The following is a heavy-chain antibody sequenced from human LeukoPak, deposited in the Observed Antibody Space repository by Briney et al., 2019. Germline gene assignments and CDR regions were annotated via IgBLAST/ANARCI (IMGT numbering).Heavy chain of an antibody. CDR2: IWYDGSNK. D-gene: IGHD6-19*01. V-gene: IGHV3-33*01. J-gene: IGHJ4*02. CDR1: GFTFRSYG. Sequence: GSLRLSCAASGFTFRSYGMHWVRQAPGKGLEWVALIWYDGSNKYYADAVKGRFTISRDNSKNTLYLQMNSLRAEDTAVYYCASLRRDSSGWYYFDYWGQGTLVTVSS. CDR3: ASLRRDSSGWYYFDY.